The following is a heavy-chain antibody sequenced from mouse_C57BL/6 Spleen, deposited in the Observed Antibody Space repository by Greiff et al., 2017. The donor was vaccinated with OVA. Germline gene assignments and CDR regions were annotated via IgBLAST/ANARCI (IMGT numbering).Heavy chain of an antibody. CDR2: INPSNGGT. V-gene: IGHV1-53*01. CDR1: GYTFTSYW. Sequence: QVHVKQPGTELVKPGASVKLSCKASGYTFTSYWMHWVKQRPGQGLEWIGNINPSNGGTNYNEKFKSKATLTVDKSSSTAYMQLSSLTSEDSAVYYGARHYGSPWYFDVWGTGTTVTVSS. D-gene: IGHD1-1*01. CDR3: ARHYGSPWYFDV. J-gene: IGHJ1*03.